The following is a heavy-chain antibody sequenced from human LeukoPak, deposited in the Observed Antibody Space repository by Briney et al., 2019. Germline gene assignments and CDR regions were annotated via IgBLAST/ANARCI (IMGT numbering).Heavy chain of an antibody. CDR3: AKRDDSYSYYYMDV. CDR1: GFTFSSYA. CDR2: ISGSGGST. Sequence: PGGSLRLSCAASGFTFSSYAMSWVRQAPGKGLEWVSAISGSGGSTYYADSVKGRFTISRDNSKNTLYLQMNSLRAGDTAVYYCAKRDDSYSYYYMDVWGKGTTVTVSS. D-gene: IGHD5-24*01. V-gene: IGHV3-23*01. J-gene: IGHJ6*03.